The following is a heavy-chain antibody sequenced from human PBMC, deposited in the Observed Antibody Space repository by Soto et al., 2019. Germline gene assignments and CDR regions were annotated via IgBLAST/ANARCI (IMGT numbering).Heavy chain of an antibody. D-gene: IGHD4-17*01. J-gene: IGHJ3*02. V-gene: IGHV1-8*01. Sequence: ASVKVSCKASGYTFTIYDINWVRQATGQGLEWMGWMNPNSGNTGYAQKFQGRVTMTRNTSISTAYMELSSLRSEDTAVYYCARGYYGDSHDAFDIWGQGTMVTVSS. CDR1: GYTFTIYD. CDR2: MNPNSGNT. CDR3: ARGYYGDSHDAFDI.